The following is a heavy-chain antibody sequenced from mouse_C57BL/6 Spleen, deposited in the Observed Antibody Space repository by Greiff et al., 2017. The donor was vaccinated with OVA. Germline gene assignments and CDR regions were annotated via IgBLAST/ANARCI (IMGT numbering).Heavy chain of an antibody. D-gene: IGHD2-1*01. J-gene: IGHJ4*01. V-gene: IGHV1-52*01. CDR2: IDPSDSET. CDR3: AIYGNYVPYAMDY. Sequence: VQLQQPGAELVRPGSSVKLSCKASGYTFTSYWMHWVKQRPIQGLEWIGNIDPSDSETHSNQKFKDKATLTVDKSSSTAYMQLSSLTSEDTDVYYCAIYGNYVPYAMDYWGKGTSVTVSS. CDR1: GYTFTSYW.